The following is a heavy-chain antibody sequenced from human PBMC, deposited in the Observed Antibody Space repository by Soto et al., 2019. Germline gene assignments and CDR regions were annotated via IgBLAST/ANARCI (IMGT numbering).Heavy chain of an antibody. CDR2: IYYSGST. CDR3: ARDRLNYDFWSGYYPV. D-gene: IGHD3-3*01. V-gene: IGHV4-31*03. Sequence: QVQLQESGPGLVKPSQTLSLTCTVSGGSISSGGYYWSWIRQHPGKGLEWIGYIYYSGSTYYNPSLKSRVTISVDTSKNQFSLKLSSVTAADTAVYCCARDRLNYDFWSGYYPVWGQGTTVTVSS. J-gene: IGHJ6*02. CDR1: GGSISSGGYY.